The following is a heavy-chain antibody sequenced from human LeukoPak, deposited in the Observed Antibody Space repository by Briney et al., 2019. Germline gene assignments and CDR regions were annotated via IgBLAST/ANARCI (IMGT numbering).Heavy chain of an antibody. V-gene: IGHV3-23*01. CDR1: GFTFSSYS. Sequence: GGSLRLSCAASGFTFSSYSMNWVRQAPGKGLEWVSAISGSGGSTYYADSVKGRFTISRDNSKNTLYLQMNSLRAEDTAVYYCAKDTYSGWYDYWGQGTLVTVSS. D-gene: IGHD6-19*01. CDR3: AKDTYSGWYDY. CDR2: ISGSGGST. J-gene: IGHJ4*02.